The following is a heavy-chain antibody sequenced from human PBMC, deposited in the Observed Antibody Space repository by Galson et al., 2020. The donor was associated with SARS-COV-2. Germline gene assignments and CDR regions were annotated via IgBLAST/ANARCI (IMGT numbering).Heavy chain of an antibody. CDR2: IYYSGST. D-gene: IGHD3-10*02. V-gene: IGHV4-59*08. Sequence: SQTLSLTCTVSNGSISSYYWSWIRQPPGKGLEWIGYIYYSGSTNYNPSLKSRVTISVDTSKNQFSLKLSSVTAADTAVYYCARHLLPRDGYNVRAFDIWGQGTMVTVSS. CDR1: NGSISSYY. CDR3: ARHLLPRDGYNVRAFDI. J-gene: IGHJ3*02.